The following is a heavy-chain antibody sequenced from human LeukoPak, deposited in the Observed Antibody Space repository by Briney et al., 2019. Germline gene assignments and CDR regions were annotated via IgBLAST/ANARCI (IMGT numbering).Heavy chain of an antibody. CDR2: IYYSGTT. CDR1: GGSKCHEE. V-gene: IGHV4-59*01. D-gene: IGHD3-16*02. Sequence: SETLSLTCTFSGGSKCHEEWSWIRQPPGKGLEWIGYIYYSGTTNYNPSLKSRVTISLDTSKSQFSLKLSSVTAADTAVYYCARGKKDDSSSYLADSCGRGTLVTVSS. CDR3: ARGKKDDSSSYLADS. J-gene: IGHJ5*02.